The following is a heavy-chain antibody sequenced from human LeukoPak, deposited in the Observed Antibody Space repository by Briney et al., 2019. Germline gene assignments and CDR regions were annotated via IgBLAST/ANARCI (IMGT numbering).Heavy chain of an antibody. V-gene: IGHV1-2*02. Sequence: ASVKVSCKASGYTFTGYYMHWVRQAPGQGLEWMGWINPNSGGTNYAQKFQGRVTMTRDTSISTAYMELSRLRSDDTAVYYCASMYYYDSSGYAWDWGQGTLVTVSP. J-gene: IGHJ4*02. CDR1: GYTFTGYY. CDR3: ASMYYYDSSGYAWD. CDR2: INPNSGGT. D-gene: IGHD3-22*01.